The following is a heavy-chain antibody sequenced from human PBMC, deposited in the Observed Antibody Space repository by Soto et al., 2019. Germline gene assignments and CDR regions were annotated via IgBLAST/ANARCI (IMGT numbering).Heavy chain of an antibody. CDR1: GFTFSSYW. D-gene: IGHD3-22*01. Sequence: GGSLRLSCAASGFTFSSYWMHWVRQAPGKGLVWVSRINSDGSSTSYADSVKGRFTISRDNAKNTLYLQMNSLRAEDTAVYYCASRYYDSSGYFDFDIWGQEAMVTISS. CDR2: INSDGSST. CDR3: ASRYYDSSGYFDFDI. J-gene: IGHJ3*02. V-gene: IGHV3-74*01.